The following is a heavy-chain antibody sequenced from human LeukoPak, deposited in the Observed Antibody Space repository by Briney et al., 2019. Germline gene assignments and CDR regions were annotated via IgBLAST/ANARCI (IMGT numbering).Heavy chain of an antibody. V-gene: IGHV1-2*02. CDR3: ARRGVVVIATDYFYYFDY. J-gene: IGHJ4*02. CDR1: GYTFTGYC. CDR2: INPNSGGT. Sequence: GASVKVSCKASGYTFTGYCMHWVRQAPGQGLEWMGWINPNSGGTNYAQKFQGRVTMTRDTSISTAYMELSRLRSDDTAVYYCARRGVVVIATDYFYYFDYWGQGTLVTVSS. D-gene: IGHD2-21*01.